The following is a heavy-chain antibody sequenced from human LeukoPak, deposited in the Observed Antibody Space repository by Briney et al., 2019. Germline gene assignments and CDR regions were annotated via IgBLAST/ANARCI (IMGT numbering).Heavy chain of an antibody. J-gene: IGHJ4*02. Sequence: GGSLRLSCAASGFTFSSYNMNWVRQAPGEGPELVSYISPTSTIFYADSVRGRFTISRDNVKNSLYLQMNSLRVEDTAVYYCARELRGENFDFWGQGTLVTVSA. CDR3: ARELRGENFDF. CDR2: ISPTSTI. CDR1: GFTFSSYN. V-gene: IGHV3-48*01. D-gene: IGHD3-10*01.